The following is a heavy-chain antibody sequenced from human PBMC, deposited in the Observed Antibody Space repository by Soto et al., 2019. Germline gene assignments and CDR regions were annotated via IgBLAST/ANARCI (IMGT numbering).Heavy chain of an antibody. V-gene: IGHV4-34*01. J-gene: IGHJ5*02. Sequence: PLEILSLTCAVYGGSFIGYYWSWIRQPPGKGLEWIGEINHSGSTNYNPSLKSRVTISVDTSKNQFSLKLSSVTAADTAVYYCARARYSSGWYGWFDPWGQGTLVTVSS. CDR1: GGSFIGYY. CDR3: ARARYSSGWYGWFDP. CDR2: INHSGST. D-gene: IGHD6-19*01.